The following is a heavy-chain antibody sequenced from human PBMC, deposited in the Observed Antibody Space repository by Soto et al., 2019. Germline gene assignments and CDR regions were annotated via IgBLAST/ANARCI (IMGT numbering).Heavy chain of an antibody. Sequence: ASVKVSCKASGYTFTSYGISWVRQAPGQGLEWMGWISAYNGNTNYAQKLQGRVTMTTDTSTSTAYMELRSLRSDDTAVYYCARAGPIAVAGGDPYYCYGMDVWGQGTTVTVSS. CDR1: GYTFTSYG. V-gene: IGHV1-18*01. CDR3: ARAGPIAVAGGDPYYCYGMDV. CDR2: ISAYNGNT. J-gene: IGHJ6*02. D-gene: IGHD6-19*01.